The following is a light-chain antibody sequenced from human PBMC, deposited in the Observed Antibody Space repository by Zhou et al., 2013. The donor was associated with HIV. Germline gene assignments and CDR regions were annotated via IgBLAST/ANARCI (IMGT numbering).Light chain of an antibody. J-gene: IGKJ1*01. CDR1: QSVSSN. CDR2: GAS. CDR3: QQYNNWPRT. V-gene: IGKV3-15*01. Sequence: EIVLTQSPGTLSLSPGERATLSCRASQSVSSNLAWYQYKPGQAPRLLIYGASTRATGVPARFSGSGSGTEFTLTISSMQSEDFAVYYCQQYNNWPRTFGQGTKVEIK.